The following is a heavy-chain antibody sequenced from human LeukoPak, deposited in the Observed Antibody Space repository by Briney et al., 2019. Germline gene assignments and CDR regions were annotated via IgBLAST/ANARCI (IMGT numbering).Heavy chain of an antibody. V-gene: IGHV3-7*04. CDR3: ATERGVTINWFDP. J-gene: IGHJ5*02. CDR2: INQDGSQK. Sequence: PGGSLRLSCAPSGFMFSSHWMSWVRQAPGKGLEWVANINQDGSQKYYMDSVRGRFTISRDNAKNSLYLQMNSLRAEDTAVYYCATERGVTINWFDPWGQGTLVTVSS. D-gene: IGHD4-17*01. CDR1: GFMFSSHW.